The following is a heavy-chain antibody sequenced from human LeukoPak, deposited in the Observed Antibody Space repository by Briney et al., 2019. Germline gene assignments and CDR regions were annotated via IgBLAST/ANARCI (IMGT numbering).Heavy chain of an antibody. V-gene: IGHV3-30*18. CDR1: GFTFSSYG. Sequence: GGSLRLSCAASGFTFSSYGMHWVRQAPGKGLEWVAVISYDGSNKYYADSVKGRFTISRDNSKNTLYLQMNSLRAEDTAAYYCAKLSGVFDWGQGTLVTVSS. CDR3: AKLSGVFD. D-gene: IGHD3-16*02. J-gene: IGHJ4*02. CDR2: ISYDGSNK.